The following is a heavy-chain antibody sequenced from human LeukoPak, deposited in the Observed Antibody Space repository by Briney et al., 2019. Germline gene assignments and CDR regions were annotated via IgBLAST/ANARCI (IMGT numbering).Heavy chain of an antibody. Sequence: SETLSLTCTVSGGSISSYYWSWIRQPPGKGLEWIGYIYYSGSTNYNPSLKSRVTISVDTSKNQFSLKLSSVTAADTAVYYCARDGRIGYSSSWRSYYFDYWGQGTLVTVSS. D-gene: IGHD6-13*01. V-gene: IGHV4-59*01. J-gene: IGHJ4*02. CDR1: GGSISSYY. CDR2: IYYSGST. CDR3: ARDGRIGYSSSWRSYYFDY.